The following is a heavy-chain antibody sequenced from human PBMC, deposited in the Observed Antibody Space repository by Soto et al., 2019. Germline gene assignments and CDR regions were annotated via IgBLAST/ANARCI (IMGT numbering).Heavy chain of an antibody. Sequence: ASETLSLTCAVYGGSFSAYYWSWIRQPPGKGLEWIGEINHSGGTSYNPSLKSRVTISVDTSKSQFSLKLTSVTAADTAVYYCARAKADYDFWSGYYTWWFDPWGQGTLVTVSS. D-gene: IGHD3-3*01. V-gene: IGHV4-34*01. J-gene: IGHJ5*02. CDR1: GGSFSAYY. CDR3: ARAKADYDFWSGYYTWWFDP. CDR2: INHSGGT.